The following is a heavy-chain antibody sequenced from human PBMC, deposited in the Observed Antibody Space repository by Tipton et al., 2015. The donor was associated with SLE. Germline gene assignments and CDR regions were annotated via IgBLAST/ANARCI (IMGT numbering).Heavy chain of an antibody. D-gene: IGHD6-13*01. V-gene: IGHV5-10-1*01. CDR2: IDPSDSYT. J-gene: IGHJ1*01. CDR3: ARHSSIEVAGGEFQH. CDR1: GYSFTSYW. Sequence: QLVQSGAEVKKPGESLKISCKGSGYSFTSYWISWARQMPGKGLEWMGRIDPSDSYTNYSPSFQGHVTISSDKSISTAYLQWSSLKASDTAMYYCARHSSIEVAGGEFQHWGQGTLVTVSS.